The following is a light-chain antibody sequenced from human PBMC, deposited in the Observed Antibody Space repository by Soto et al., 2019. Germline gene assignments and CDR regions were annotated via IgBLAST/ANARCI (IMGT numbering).Light chain of an antibody. CDR1: QGIGVY. CDR2: AAS. Sequence: DIQMTQSPSSLSASLGDRVTITCRASQGIGVYLAWFQQKPGKVPKLLIYAASTLQSGVPSRFSGSVSGTDFTLTISSLQPEDFATYYCQKYNSAPLTFVGGTKVEIK. J-gene: IGKJ4*01. V-gene: IGKV1-27*01. CDR3: QKYNSAPLT.